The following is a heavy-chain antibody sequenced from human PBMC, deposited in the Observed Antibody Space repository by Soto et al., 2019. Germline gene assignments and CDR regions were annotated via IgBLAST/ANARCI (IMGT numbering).Heavy chain of an antibody. CDR3: AKDGSYSSSWPEYFQH. D-gene: IGHD6-13*01. CDR1: GFTFSSYA. J-gene: IGHJ1*01. CDR2: ISSSGGNT. Sequence: EVQLLESGGGLVQPGGSLRLSCAASGFTFSSYAMSWVRQAPWKGLDWVSAISSSGGNTYYAESVKGRFTISRDNSKNTLYLHMNSLRAEDTAVYYCAKDGSYSSSWPEYFQHWGQGTLVTVSS. V-gene: IGHV3-23*01.